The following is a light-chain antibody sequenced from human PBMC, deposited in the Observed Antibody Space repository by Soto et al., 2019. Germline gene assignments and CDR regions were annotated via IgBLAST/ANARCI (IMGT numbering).Light chain of an antibody. J-gene: IGLJ3*02. V-gene: IGLV1-44*01. CDR3: AAWDDSLNGPV. CDR1: GSNIGSNT. CDR2: TNN. Sequence: QAVVTQPPSASGAPGQSVTISCSGSGSNIGSNTVNWYQQLPGTAPKLLIYTNNQRPSGVPDRFSGSKSGTSASLAISGLQSEDEADYHCAAWDDSLNGPVFGGGTKLTVL.